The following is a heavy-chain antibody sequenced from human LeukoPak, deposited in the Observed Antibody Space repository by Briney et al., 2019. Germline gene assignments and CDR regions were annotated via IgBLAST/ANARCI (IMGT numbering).Heavy chain of an antibody. CDR3: ARGGYCSSTSGSNWFDP. CDR2: IYTSGST. V-gene: IGHV4-61*02. Sequence: SETLSLTCTVSGGSLSSGSYYWSWIRQPAGKGLEWIGRIYTSGSTNYNPYLKSRVTISVDTSKNQFSLKLSSVHAADPAVYYVARGGYCSSTSGSNWFDPWGQGTLVTVSS. CDR1: GGSLSSGSYY. J-gene: IGHJ5*02. D-gene: IGHD2-2*03.